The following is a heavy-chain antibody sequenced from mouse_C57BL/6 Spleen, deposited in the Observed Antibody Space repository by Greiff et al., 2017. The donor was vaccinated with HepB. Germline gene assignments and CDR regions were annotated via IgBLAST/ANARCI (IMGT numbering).Heavy chain of an antibody. CDR1: GFNIKDYY. CDR3: ARSDGSSPGWFAY. V-gene: IGHV14-2*01. CDR2: IDPEDGET. D-gene: IGHD1-1*01. J-gene: IGHJ3*01. Sequence: VQLKESGAELVKPGASVKLSCTASGFNIKDYYMHWVKQRTEQGLEWIGRIDPEDGETKYAPKFQGKATITADTSSNTAYLQLSSLTSEDTAVYYCARSDGSSPGWFAYWGQGTLVTVSA.